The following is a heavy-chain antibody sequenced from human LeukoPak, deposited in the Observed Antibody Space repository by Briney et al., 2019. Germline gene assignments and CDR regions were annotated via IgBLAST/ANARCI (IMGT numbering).Heavy chain of an antibody. Sequence: GGSLRLSCAASGFTFSSYAMSWVRQAPGKGLEWVSGINWDGGSTGYADSVKGRFTISRDNAKNSLYLQMNSLRAEDTALYYCARGVVVSAAIATYYYYMDVWGKGTTVTVSS. CDR3: ARGVVVSAAIATYYYYMDV. CDR2: INWDGGST. J-gene: IGHJ6*03. D-gene: IGHD2-2*01. CDR1: GFTFSSYA. V-gene: IGHV3-20*04.